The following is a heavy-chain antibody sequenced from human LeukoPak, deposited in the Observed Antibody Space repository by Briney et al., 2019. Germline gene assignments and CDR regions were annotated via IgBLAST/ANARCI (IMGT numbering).Heavy chain of an antibody. D-gene: IGHD6-19*01. CDR1: GFTFSSYW. Sequence: GGSLRLSCAASGFTFSSYWMHWVRQAPGKGLVWVSRINSDGSSTSYADSVKGRFTISRDNAKNTLYLQMNSLRAEDTAVYYCARAQQWLVPFDYWGQGTLVTVSS. CDR3: ARAQQWLVPFDY. J-gene: IGHJ4*02. CDR2: INSDGSST. V-gene: IGHV3-74*01.